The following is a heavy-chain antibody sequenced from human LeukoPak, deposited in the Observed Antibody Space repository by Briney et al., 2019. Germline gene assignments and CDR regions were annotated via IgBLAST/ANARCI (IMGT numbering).Heavy chain of an antibody. V-gene: IGHV4-59*01. J-gene: IGHJ3*02. CDR1: GGSISSYY. CDR2: IYYSGST. D-gene: IGHD3-3*01. CDR3: ARGEGFWPFGVFDI. Sequence: SETLSLTCTVSGGSISSYYWSWIRQPPGKGLEWIGYIYYSGSTNYNPSLKSRVTISVDTSKNQFSLKLSSVTAADTAVYYCARGEGFWPFGVFDIWGQGTMVTVSS.